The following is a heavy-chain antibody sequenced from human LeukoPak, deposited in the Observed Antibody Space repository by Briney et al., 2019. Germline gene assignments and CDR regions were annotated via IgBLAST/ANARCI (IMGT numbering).Heavy chain of an antibody. CDR1: GFTFSTYV. CDR2: ISARGGGT. D-gene: IGHD3-9*01. Sequence: PGGSLRLSXAASGFTFSTYVMTWVRQAPGKGLQWVSAISARGGGTYYADSVKGRFTISRDNSKNTLFLQMNSLRVEDTAVYYCARGSYDILTGYYPGGHWGQGNLVTVSS. CDR3: ARGSYDILTGYYPGGH. J-gene: IGHJ4*02. V-gene: IGHV3-23*01.